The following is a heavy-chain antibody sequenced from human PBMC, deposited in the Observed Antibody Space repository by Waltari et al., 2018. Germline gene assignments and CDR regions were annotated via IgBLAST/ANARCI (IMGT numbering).Heavy chain of an antibody. J-gene: IGHJ3*02. D-gene: IGHD3-9*01. V-gene: IGHV4-34*01. CDR1: GGSFSGYY. Sequence: QVQLQQWGAGLLKPSETLSLTCAVYGGSFSGYYWSSIRQPPGKGLEWIGEINHSGSTNYNPSLKSRVTISVDTSKNQFSLKLSSVTAADTAVYYCARGYYDILSGYFFAFDIWGQGTMVTVSS. CDR2: INHSGST. CDR3: ARGYYDILSGYFFAFDI.